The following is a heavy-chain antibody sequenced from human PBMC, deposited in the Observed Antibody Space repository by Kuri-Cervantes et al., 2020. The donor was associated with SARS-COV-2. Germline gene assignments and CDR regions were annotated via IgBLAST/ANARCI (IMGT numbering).Heavy chain of an antibody. CDR3: AILDFWSGFA. J-gene: IGHJ5*02. D-gene: IGHD3-3*01. V-gene: IGHV4-59*04. CDR2: IYYSGST. Sequence: SETLSLTCTVSGGSISSYYWSWIRQPPGKGLEWIGYIYYSGSTYYNPSLKSRVTISVDTSKNQFSLKLSSVTAADTAVYYCAILDFWSGFAWGQGTLVTVSS. CDR1: GGSISSYY.